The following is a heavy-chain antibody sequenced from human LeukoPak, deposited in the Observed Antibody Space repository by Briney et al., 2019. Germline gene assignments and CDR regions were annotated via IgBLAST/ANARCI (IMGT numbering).Heavy chain of an antibody. CDR2: IIPIFGTA. CDR1: GGTFSSYG. Sequence: ASVKVSCKASGGTFSSYGISWVRQAPGQGLEWMGGIIPIFGTANYAQKFQGRVTITADESTSTAYMELSSLRSEDTAVYYCASCGGDCYGAGSYYYYMDVWGKGTTVTVSS. V-gene: IGHV1-69*13. D-gene: IGHD2-21*01. J-gene: IGHJ6*03. CDR3: ASCGGDCYGAGSYYYYMDV.